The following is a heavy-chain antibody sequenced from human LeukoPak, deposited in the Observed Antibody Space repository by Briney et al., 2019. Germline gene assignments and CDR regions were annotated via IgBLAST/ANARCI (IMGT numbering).Heavy chain of an antibody. D-gene: IGHD1-26*01. J-gene: IGHJ3*02. CDR2: ISIGGDT. Sequence: GGSLRLSCVVSGFPFSDYDMHWVRQGAGKGLEWVSAISIGGDTYYPGSVKGRFSISRENARNSFYLQMNNLRVGDTAIYYCARAPVGGGLVFVIGGQGTMVPVFS. V-gene: IGHV3-13*01. CDR1: GFPFSDYD. CDR3: ARAPVGGGLVFVI.